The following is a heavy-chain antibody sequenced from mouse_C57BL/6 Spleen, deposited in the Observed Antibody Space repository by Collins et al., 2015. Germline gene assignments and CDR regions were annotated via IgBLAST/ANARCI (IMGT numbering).Heavy chain of an antibody. V-gene: IGHV1S81*02. J-gene: IGHJ2*01. CDR1: GYTFTSYW. D-gene: IGHD1-1*02. CDR3: ASGGNPD. Sequence: QVQLQQPGAELVKPGASVKLSCKASGYTFTSYWMHWVKQRPGQGLEWIGEINPSNGRTNYNEKFKSKATLTVDKSSSTAYMQLSSLTSEDSAVYYCASGGNPDWGQGTTLTVSS. CDR2: INPSNGRT.